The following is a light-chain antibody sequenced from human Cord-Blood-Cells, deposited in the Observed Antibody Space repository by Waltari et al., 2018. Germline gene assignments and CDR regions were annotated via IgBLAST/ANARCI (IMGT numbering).Light chain of an antibody. CDR2: RAS. CDR3: QQYYSTPYT. CDR1: QSVLYSSNNKNY. J-gene: IGKJ2*01. Sequence: DIVMTQSPDSLAVSLGERANINCKSSQSVLYSSNNKNYLAWYQQKPGQPPKLLIYRASTRESGVPDRFSGSGSGTDFTLTISSLQAEDVAVYYCQQYYSTPYTFGQGTKLEIK. V-gene: IGKV4-1*01.